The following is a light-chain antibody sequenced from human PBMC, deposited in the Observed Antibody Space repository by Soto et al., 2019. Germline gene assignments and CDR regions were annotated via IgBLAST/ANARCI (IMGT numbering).Light chain of an antibody. J-gene: IGKJ1*01. V-gene: IGKV3-15*01. CDR1: QSVSSN. Sequence: EIVMTQSPATLSVSPWERATLSCRASQSVSSNFAWYQQKPVQAPRLLIYGASTRATGIPARFSGSGSGTEFTLTISSLQSEDFAVYYCQQYNNWLWTFGQGTKVDIK. CDR2: GAS. CDR3: QQYNNWLWT.